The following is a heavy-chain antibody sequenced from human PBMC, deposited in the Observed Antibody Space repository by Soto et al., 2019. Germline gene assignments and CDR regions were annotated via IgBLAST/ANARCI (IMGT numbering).Heavy chain of an antibody. J-gene: IGHJ5*02. D-gene: IGHD1-1*01. V-gene: IGHV3-23*01. CDR3: AKGSTGMNWFNP. CDR2: ISDSGGST. CDR1: GFTFSSNF. Sequence: PGGSLRLSCAASGFTFSSNFMSWVRQAPGKGLEWVSSISDSGGSTYYLDSVKGRFTISRDNSKRMLYLQMKGLRAEDTSVYCCAKGSTGMNWFNPRGQGTQVTVSS.